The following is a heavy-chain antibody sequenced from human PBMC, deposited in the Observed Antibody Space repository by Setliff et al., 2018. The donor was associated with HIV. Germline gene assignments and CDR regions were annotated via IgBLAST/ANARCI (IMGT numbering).Heavy chain of an antibody. V-gene: IGHV1-8*01. Sequence: ASVKVSCKASGYTFISYDINWVRQATGQGLEWMGWINPNSNDIAYAQKLQGRVTMTRNTSIATAYMELSNLRSEDTAVYYCARGRSRAKDASDIWGQGTMVTVSS. J-gene: IGHJ3*02. CDR1: GYTFISYD. D-gene: IGHD6-13*01. CDR3: ARGRSRAKDASDI. CDR2: INPNSNDI.